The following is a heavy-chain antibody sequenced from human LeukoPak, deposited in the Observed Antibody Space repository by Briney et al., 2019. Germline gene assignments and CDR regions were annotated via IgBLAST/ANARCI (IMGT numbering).Heavy chain of an antibody. Sequence: GGSLRLSCAASGFTFSNYAMSWVRQAPGKGLEWVSVISGSGGTTYYADSVKGRFTISRDNSKNTLYLLMNSLRAEDTAVYYCAQLPGWGPGGYWGQGTLVTVSS. V-gene: IGHV3-23*01. CDR2: ISGSGGTT. CDR3: AQLPGWGPGGY. J-gene: IGHJ4*02. CDR1: GFTFSNYA. D-gene: IGHD6-19*01.